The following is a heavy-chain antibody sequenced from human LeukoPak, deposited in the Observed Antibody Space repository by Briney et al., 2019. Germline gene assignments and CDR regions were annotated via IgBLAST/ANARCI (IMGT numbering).Heavy chain of an antibody. CDR2: IYYSGST. Sequence: SETLSLTCTVSGGSISSYYWSWIRQPPGKGLEWIGYIYYSGSTNYNPSLKSRVTISVDTSKNQFSLKLSSVTAADTAVYYCARSGQEQWLVLPFDYWGQGTLVTVSS. CDR3: ARSGQEQWLVLPFDY. J-gene: IGHJ4*02. D-gene: IGHD6-19*01. V-gene: IGHV4-59*08. CDR1: GGSISSYY.